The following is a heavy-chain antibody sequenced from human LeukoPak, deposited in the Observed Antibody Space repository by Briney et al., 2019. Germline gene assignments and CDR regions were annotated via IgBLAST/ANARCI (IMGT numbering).Heavy chain of an antibody. CDR2: IYSGGST. CDR3: ARDLRNGMDV. J-gene: IGHJ6*02. Sequence: GGSLRLSCAASGFTFSDHYMDWVRQAPGKGLEWVSVIYSGGSTYYADSVKGRFTISRDNSKNTLYLQMNSLRAEDTAVYYCARDLRNGMDVWGQGTTVTVSS. V-gene: IGHV3-53*01. CDR1: GFTFSDHY.